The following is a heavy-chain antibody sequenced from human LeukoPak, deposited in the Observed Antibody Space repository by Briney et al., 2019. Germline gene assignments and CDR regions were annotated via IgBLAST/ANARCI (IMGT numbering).Heavy chain of an antibody. CDR2: IYYSGST. V-gene: IGHV4-59*01. D-gene: IGHD3-3*01. CDR1: GGSISSYY. Sequence: SETLSLTCTVSGGSISSYYGSWIRQPPGKGLEWIGYIYYSGSTNYNPSLKSRVTISVDTSKNQFSLKLSSVTAADTAVYYCARGAYDFWSGPEKYYFDYWGQGTLVTVSS. CDR3: ARGAYDFWSGPEKYYFDY. J-gene: IGHJ4*02.